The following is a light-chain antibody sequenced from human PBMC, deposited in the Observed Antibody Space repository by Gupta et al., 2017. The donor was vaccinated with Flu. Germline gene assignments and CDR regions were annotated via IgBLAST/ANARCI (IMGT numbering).Light chain of an antibody. CDR3: AVWDDSRNGVV. J-gene: IGLJ3*02. V-gene: IGLV1-44*01. Sequence: TCTMTSSYVNWYQQLPGRAPNLLIHTNNQRPSGVPDRFSGSMYSTSASVAITGLQSRAEDDYYCAVWDDSRNGVVFGGGTKLTVL. CDR1: TCTMTSSY. CDR2: TNN.